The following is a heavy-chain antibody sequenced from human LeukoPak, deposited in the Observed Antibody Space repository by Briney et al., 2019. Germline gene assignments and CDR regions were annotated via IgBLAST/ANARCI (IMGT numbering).Heavy chain of an antibody. Sequence: SETLSLTCTVSVSGASISSSADYWGWIRRPPCKGLEWIATINYRGSTYYTPSLKSRVTISIDTFKHQFSLNLSSVTAADTGVYYCARHSGTNADYWGQGTLVTVSS. J-gene: IGHJ4*02. D-gene: IGHD3-10*01. CDR2: INYRGST. V-gene: IGHV4-39*01. CDR3: ARHSGTNADY. CDR1: GASISSSADY.